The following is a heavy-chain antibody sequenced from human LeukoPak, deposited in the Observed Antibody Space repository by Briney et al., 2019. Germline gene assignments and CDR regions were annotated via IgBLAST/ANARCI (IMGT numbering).Heavy chain of an antibody. CDR1: GFTFSSYE. J-gene: IGHJ4*02. CDR2: ISSSGSTI. CDR3: ARDGGDCAGDSCYVDY. Sequence: PGGSLRLSCAASGFTFSSYEMNWVRQAPGKGLEWVSYISSSGSTIYYADSVKGRFTISRDNAKNSLSLQVNSLRAEDTAFYYCARDGGDCAGDSCYVDYWGQGTLVTVSS. V-gene: IGHV3-48*03. D-gene: IGHD2-21*01.